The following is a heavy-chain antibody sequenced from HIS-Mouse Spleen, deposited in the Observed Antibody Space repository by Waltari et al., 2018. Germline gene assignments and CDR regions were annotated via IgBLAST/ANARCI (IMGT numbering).Heavy chain of an antibody. V-gene: IGHV4-39*07. Sequence: QLQLQESGPGLVKPSETLSLTCPVSARSLRSSSYYWGWTRQPPGKGLEWIGSIYYSGSTYYNPSLKSRVTISVDTSKNQFSLKLSSVTAADTAVYYCAREIPYSSSWYDWYFDLWGRGTLVTVSS. CDR2: IYYSGST. D-gene: IGHD6-13*01. CDR3: AREIPYSSSWYDWYFDL. CDR1: ARSLRSSSYY. J-gene: IGHJ2*01.